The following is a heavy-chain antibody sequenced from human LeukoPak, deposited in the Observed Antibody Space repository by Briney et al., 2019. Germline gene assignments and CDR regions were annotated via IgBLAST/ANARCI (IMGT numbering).Heavy chain of an antibody. CDR1: GGSISSYY. CDR3: ARLDYSNYYYYCGMDV. V-gene: IGHV4-59*08. CDR2: IYYSGST. J-gene: IGHJ6*02. Sequence: SETLSLTRTVSGGSISSYYWSWIRQPPGKGLEWIGYIYYSGSTNYNPSLKSRVTISVDTSKNQFSLKVSSVTAADTAVYYCARLDYSNYYYYCGMDVWGQGTTVTVSS. D-gene: IGHD4-11*01.